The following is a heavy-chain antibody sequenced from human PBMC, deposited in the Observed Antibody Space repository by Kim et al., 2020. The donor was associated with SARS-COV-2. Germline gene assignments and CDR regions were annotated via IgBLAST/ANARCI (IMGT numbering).Heavy chain of an antibody. D-gene: IGHD2-15*01. CDR3: ARLPGTPP. Sequence: SETLSLTCAVYGGSFSGYYWSWIRQPPGKGLEWIGEINHSGSTNYNPSLKSRVTISVDTSKNQFSLKLSSVTAADTAVYYCARLPGTPPWGQGTLVTVSS. J-gene: IGHJ5*02. V-gene: IGHV4-34*01. CDR2: INHSGST. CDR1: GGSFSGYY.